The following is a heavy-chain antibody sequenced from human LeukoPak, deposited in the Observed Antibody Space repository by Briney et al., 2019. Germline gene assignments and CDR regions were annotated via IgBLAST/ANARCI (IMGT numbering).Heavy chain of an antibody. CDR2: ISTSGTTI. Sequence: GGSLRLSCAASGFTFSGHYMSWIRQAPGKGLEWLSYISTSGTTIHYTDSVKGRFTISRDNAKNSLYLQMNRLRAEDTAVYYCARGAGPLFDPWGQGTLVTVSS. CDR1: GFTFSGHY. J-gene: IGHJ5*02. V-gene: IGHV3-11*01. CDR3: ARGAGPLFDP.